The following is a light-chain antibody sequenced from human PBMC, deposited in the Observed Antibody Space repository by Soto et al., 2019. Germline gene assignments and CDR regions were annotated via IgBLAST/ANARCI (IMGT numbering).Light chain of an antibody. J-gene: IGKJ1*01. CDR2: GAS. CDR1: QSVSGN. Sequence: EIVMAQSPATLSVSPGERATLSCRASQSVSGNLAWYQQKPGQAPRLLIYGASTRATGIPARFSGSGSGTEFTLTISSLQSEDFAVYYRQQYNNWPPAFGQGTKVEIK. V-gene: IGKV3-15*01. CDR3: QQYNNWPPA.